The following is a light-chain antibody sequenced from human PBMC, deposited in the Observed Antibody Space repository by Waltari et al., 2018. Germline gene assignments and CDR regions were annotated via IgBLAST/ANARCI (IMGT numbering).Light chain of an antibody. V-gene: IGKV3-15*01. J-gene: IGKJ2*01. CDR1: QSVSSN. CDR3: QQYNNWPRRT. CDR2: GAS. Sequence: EIVMTQSPATLSVSPGERATLSCRASQSVSSNLAWYQHKPGQAPRPLIDGASTRATGIPARFSGSGSGTEFTLTISSLQSEDFAVYYCQQYNNWPRRTFAQGTKVEIK.